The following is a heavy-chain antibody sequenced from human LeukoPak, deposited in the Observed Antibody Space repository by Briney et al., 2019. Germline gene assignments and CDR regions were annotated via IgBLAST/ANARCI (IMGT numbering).Heavy chain of an antibody. J-gene: IGHJ4*02. CDR2: ISYDGSNK. V-gene: IGHV3-30*03. Sequence: GGSLRLSCAASGFTFSSYGMHWVRQAPGKGLEWEAVISYDGSNKYYADSVKGRFTISRDNSKNTLYLQMNSLRAEDTAVYYCARNCGGDCYAVDYWGQGTLVTVSS. CDR1: GFTFSSYG. CDR3: ARNCGGDCYAVDY. D-gene: IGHD2-21*02.